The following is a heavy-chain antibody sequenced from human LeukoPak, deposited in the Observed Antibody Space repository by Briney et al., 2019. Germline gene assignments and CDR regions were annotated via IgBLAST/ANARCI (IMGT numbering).Heavy chain of an antibody. CDR2: IYYSGST. CDR1: GGSVSSGSYY. D-gene: IGHD5-12*01. CDR3: ARIRGYDGAFDI. V-gene: IGHV4-61*01. J-gene: IGHJ3*02. Sequence: SETLSLTCTVSGGSVSSGSYYWSWIRQPPGKGLEWIGYIYYSGSTNYNPSLKSRVTISVGTSKNQFSLKLSCVTAADTAVYYCARIRGYDGAFDIWGQGTMVTVSS.